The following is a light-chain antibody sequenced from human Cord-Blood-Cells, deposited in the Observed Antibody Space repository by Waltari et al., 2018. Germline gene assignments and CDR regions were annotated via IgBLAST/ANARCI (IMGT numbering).Light chain of an antibody. J-gene: IGLJ3*02. CDR1: SSDVGGYNY. CDR3: SSYTSSSTWV. V-gene: IGLV2-14*01. CDR2: DAS. Sequence: QSALTQPASVSGSPGQSITISCTGTSSDVGGYNYVSWYQQHPGKAPKLMIYDASKRPSGVFNRFSGSKSGNTASRTISGLQAEDEADYYCSSYTSSSTWVFGGGTKLTVL.